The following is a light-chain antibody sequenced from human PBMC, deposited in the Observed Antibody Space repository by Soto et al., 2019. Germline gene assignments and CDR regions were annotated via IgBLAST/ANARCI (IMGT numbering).Light chain of an antibody. CDR2: GAS. CDR3: HQYDSSPVT. J-gene: IGKJ2*01. Sequence: ENVLTQSPGTLSLSPGERATLSCRASQSVSSSYLTWYQQKPGQAPRLLIYGASSRATDIQDRFSGSGSGTDFTLTISRLEPEDFAVYYCHQYDSSPVTFGQGTKLEIK. V-gene: IGKV3-20*01. CDR1: QSVSSSY.